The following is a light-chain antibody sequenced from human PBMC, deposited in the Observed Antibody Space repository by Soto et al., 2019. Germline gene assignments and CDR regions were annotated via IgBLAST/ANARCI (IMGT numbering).Light chain of an antibody. CDR3: QQYYSYPPWT. J-gene: IGKJ1*01. CDR1: QSVTSNY. CDR2: GAS. V-gene: IGKV3-20*01. Sequence: EIVLTQSPATLSLSPGERATLSCRASQSVTSNYLAWYQQKPGQAPRLLIFGASIRVTGIPDRFIGSGSGTDFTLTISCLQSEDFATYYCQQYYSYPPWTFGQGTKVDIK.